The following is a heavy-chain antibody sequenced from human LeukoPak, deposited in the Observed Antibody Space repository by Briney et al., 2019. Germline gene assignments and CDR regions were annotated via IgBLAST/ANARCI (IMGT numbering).Heavy chain of an antibody. J-gene: IGHJ4*02. Sequence: GGSLRLSCAAYGFTFSNYAMSWVRQAAGKGLEWVSVISGSGVSTDYADSVKGRFTMSRDNSKNTLYLQMNTLGAEDTAIYYCAKGTSFVITFGGLIADYWGQGTLVTVSS. V-gene: IGHV3-23*01. D-gene: IGHD3-16*02. CDR2: ISGSGVST. CDR1: GFTFSNYA. CDR3: AKGTSFVITFGGLIADY.